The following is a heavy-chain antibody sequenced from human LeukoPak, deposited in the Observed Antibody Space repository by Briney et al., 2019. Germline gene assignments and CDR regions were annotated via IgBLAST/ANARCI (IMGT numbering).Heavy chain of an antibody. Sequence: SETLSLTCAVSGGSISSRNWWSWVRQPPRKGLEWIGEIYHSGNTNYNPSLKSRITISVDKSKSQFSLKLSSVIAADTAMYYCARVVYGSGNCFDYWGQGALVTVSS. CDR3: ARVVYGSGNCFDY. V-gene: IGHV4-4*02. CDR2: IYHSGNT. J-gene: IGHJ4*02. D-gene: IGHD3-10*01. CDR1: GGSISSRNW.